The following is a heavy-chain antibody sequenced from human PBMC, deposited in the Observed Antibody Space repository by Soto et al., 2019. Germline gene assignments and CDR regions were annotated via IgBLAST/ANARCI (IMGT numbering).Heavy chain of an antibody. CDR1: SASISSANYY. Sequence: SETLSLTCIVSSASISSANYYWGWIRQPPGKGLEWIAYIYYSGTTYYNPSLKSRVTISVDTSKNQFSLKLSSVTAADTAVYYCATYDSSDYYSGSPIGWFDPWGQGTLVTVSS. V-gene: IGHV4-31*03. J-gene: IGHJ5*02. D-gene: IGHD3-22*01. CDR3: ATYDSSDYYSGSPIGWFDP. CDR2: IYYSGTT.